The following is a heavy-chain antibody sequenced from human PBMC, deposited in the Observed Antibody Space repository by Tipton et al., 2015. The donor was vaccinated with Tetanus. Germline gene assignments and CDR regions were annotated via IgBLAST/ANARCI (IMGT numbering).Heavy chain of an antibody. V-gene: IGHV4-59*01. D-gene: IGHD6-19*01. CDR3: AGSQWLDGFIFDY. CDR1: GGSITKDY. J-gene: IGHJ4*02. CDR2: ISHSGSP. Sequence: TLSLTCNVSGGSITKDYWSWIRQSPGKPLEWIGYISHSGSPNYNPSLKSRATVSVDTSKNQLSLDLTSVTAADTGVYYCAGSQWLDGFIFDYWGQGSRVTVAS.